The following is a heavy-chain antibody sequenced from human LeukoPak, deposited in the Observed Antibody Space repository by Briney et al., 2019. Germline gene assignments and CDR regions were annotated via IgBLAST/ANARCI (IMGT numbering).Heavy chain of an antibody. Sequence: PSETLSLTCAVSGGSISSSNWWSWVRQPPGKGLEWIGYIYYSGSTNYNPSLKSRVIISVDTSKNQFSLKLSSVAAADTAVYYCARDYGDYFDYWGQGTLVTASS. CDR3: ARDYGDYFDY. CDR2: IYYSGST. CDR1: GGSISSSNW. V-gene: IGHV4-4*02. J-gene: IGHJ4*02. D-gene: IGHD4-17*01.